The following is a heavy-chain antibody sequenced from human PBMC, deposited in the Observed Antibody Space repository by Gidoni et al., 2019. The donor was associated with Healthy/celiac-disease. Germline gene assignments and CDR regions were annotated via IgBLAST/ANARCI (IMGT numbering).Heavy chain of an antibody. V-gene: IGHV3-23*01. CDR1: GFTFSSYA. CDR2: ISGSVGST. D-gene: IGHD3-22*01. Sequence: EVQLLESGGGLVQPGGSLRLSCAASGFTFSSYAMSWVRQAPGKGLGWVSAISGSVGSTYYADSVKGRFTISRDNSKNTLYLQMNSLRAEDTAVYYCTGDYDSSAAGAFDIWGQGTRVTVSS. CDR3: TGDYDSSAAGAFDI. J-gene: IGHJ3*02.